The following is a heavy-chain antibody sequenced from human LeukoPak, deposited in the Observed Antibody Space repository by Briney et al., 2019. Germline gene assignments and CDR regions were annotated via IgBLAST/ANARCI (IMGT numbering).Heavy chain of an antibody. D-gene: IGHD2-2*01. V-gene: IGHV3-48*03. CDR3: ARDSRSHCGTAACYGPYFDY. Sequence: GGSLRLSCAVSGFTSRFTFSAYEMNWVRQAPGKGLEWVSSISSSGSIKHYADSVKGRFTISRDNARNSLYVQMNSLRVDDTAVYFCARDSRSHCGTAACYGPYFDYWGQGTLVTVSS. CDR2: ISSSGSIK. CDR1: GFTSRFTFSAYE. J-gene: IGHJ4*02.